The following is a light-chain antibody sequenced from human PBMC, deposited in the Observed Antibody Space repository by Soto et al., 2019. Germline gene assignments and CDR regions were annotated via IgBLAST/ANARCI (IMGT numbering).Light chain of an antibody. CDR1: SGHNSYA. CDR3: QTWSTDIRV. J-gene: IGLJ3*02. V-gene: IGLV4-69*01. Sequence: QSVLTQPPSASASLVASVKLTCTLRSGHNSYAIAWHQQQPEKGPRYLMKLNSDGSHSKGDGIPDRFSGSSSGAERYLTVSSLQSEDEADYYCQTWSTDIRVFGGGTKLTVL. CDR2: LNSDGSH.